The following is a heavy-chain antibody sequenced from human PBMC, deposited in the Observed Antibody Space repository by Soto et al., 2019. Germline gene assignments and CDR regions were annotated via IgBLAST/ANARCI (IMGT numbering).Heavy chain of an antibody. V-gene: IGHV3-74*01. CDR2: INSDGSST. J-gene: IGHJ4*02. CDR3: ARGVTYTTGSWY. CDR1: GFTFSSHW. Sequence: EVQLVESGGGLVQPGGSLRLSCAASGFTFSSHWMHWVRQAPGKGLMWVSRINSDGSSTSYAESAKGRFTISRDNAKNPVLLQMNSLRAEDTAVYYCARGVTYTTGSWYRGRGVLVTVSS. D-gene: IGHD1-1*01.